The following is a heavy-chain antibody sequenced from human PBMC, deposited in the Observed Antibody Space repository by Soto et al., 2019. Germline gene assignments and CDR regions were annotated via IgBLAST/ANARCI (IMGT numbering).Heavy chain of an antibody. V-gene: IGHV3-33*01. J-gene: IGHJ6*02. CDR3: ARDYGDYYYYGMDV. D-gene: IGHD4-17*01. Sequence: GSLRLSCAASGFTFSSYGMHWVRQAPGKGLEWVAVIWYDGSNKYYADSVKGRFTISRDNSKNTLYLQMNSLRAEDTAVYYCARDYGDYYYYGMDVWGQGTTVTVSS. CDR1: GFTFSSYG. CDR2: IWYDGSNK.